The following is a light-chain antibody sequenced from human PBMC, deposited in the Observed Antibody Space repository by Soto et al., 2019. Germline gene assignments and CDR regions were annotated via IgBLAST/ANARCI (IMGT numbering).Light chain of an antibody. J-gene: IGKJ2*01. V-gene: IGKV1-33*01. Sequence: DIQMTQSPSSLSASVGDRVTITCQSIQDIKYLNWYQQKSGKAPELLIYDVSNLERGVPSRFSGSGSGTDFTLTISSLEPEDIATYYCQQYDHLSTFGQGTKVEI. CDR3: QQYDHLST. CDR2: DVS. CDR1: QDIKY.